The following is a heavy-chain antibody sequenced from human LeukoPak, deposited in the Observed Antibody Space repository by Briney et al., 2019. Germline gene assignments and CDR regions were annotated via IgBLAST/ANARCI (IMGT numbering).Heavy chain of an antibody. Sequence: SETLSLTCTVSGGSISSSSYYWGWIRQPPGKGLEWIGSIYYSGSTYYNPSLKSRVTISVDTSKNQFSLKLSSVTAADTAVYYCASGRYSSSWRYWFDPWGQGTLVTVSS. CDR1: GGSISSSSYY. J-gene: IGHJ5*02. D-gene: IGHD6-13*01. V-gene: IGHV4-39*01. CDR2: IYYSGST. CDR3: ASGRYSSSWRYWFDP.